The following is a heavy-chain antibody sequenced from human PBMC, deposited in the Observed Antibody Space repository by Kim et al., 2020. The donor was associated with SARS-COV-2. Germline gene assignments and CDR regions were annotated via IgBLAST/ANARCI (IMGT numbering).Heavy chain of an antibody. CDR2: ISSSSSYI. Sequence: GGSLRLSCAASGFTFSSYSMNWVRQAPGKGLEWVSSISSSSSYIYYADSVKGRFTISRDNAKNSLYLQMNSLRAEDTAVYYCARDLWFGELLYQVVLGGDYGMDVWGQGTTVTVSS. CDR1: GFTFSSYS. D-gene: IGHD3-10*01. V-gene: IGHV3-21*01. J-gene: IGHJ6*02. CDR3: ARDLWFGELLYQVVLGGDYGMDV.